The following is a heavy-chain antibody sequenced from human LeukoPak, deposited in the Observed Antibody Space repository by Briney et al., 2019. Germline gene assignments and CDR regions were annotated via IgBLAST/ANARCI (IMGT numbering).Heavy chain of an antibody. CDR3: ARHVGYCSSTSCYILHFDY. D-gene: IGHD2-2*01. CDR1: GGSISSSSYY. CDR2: IYYSGST. V-gene: IGHV4-39*01. J-gene: IGHJ4*02. Sequence: TSETLSLTCTVPGGSISSSSYYWGWIRQPPGKGLEWIGSIYYSGSTYYNPSLKSRVTISVNTSKNQFSLKLSSVTAADTAVYYCARHVGYCSSTSCYILHFDYWGQGTLVTVSS.